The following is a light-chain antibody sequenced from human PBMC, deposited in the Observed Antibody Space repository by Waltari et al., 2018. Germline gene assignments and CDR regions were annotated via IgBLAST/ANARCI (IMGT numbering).Light chain of an antibody. CDR1: SGHSSHA. CDR3: QTWATGIRV. Sequence: QLVLTQSPSASASLGASVKLTCTLSSGHSSHAIAGHQQQPEKGPRYLMRLNSDGSHTKGDGIPDRFSGSSSGAERYLTISSLQSEDEADYYCQTWATGIRVFGGGTKLTVL. CDR2: LNSDGSH. V-gene: IGLV4-69*01. J-gene: IGLJ2*01.